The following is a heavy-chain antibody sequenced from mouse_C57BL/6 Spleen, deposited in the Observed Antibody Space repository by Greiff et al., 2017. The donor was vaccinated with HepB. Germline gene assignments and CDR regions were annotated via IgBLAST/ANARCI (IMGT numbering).Heavy chain of an antibody. CDR1: GYTFTDYN. CDR2: INPNNGGT. CDR3: AREIYDGYYSFAY. J-gene: IGHJ3*01. V-gene: IGHV1-22*01. D-gene: IGHD2-3*01. Sequence: EVQLQQSGPELVKPGASVKMSCKASGYTFTDYNMHWVKQSHGKSLEWIGYINPNNGGTSYNQKFKGKATLTVNKSSSTAYMELRSLTSEDSAVYYCAREIYDGYYSFAYWGQGTLVTVSA.